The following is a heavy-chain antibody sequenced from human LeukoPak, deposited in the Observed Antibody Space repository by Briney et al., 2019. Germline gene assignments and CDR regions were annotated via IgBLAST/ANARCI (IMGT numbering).Heavy chain of an antibody. CDR3: ARSPRGIYYYYYGMDV. CDR1: GGSFSGYY. CDR2: INHSGST. Sequence: SETLSLTCAVYGGSFSGYYWSWIRQPPGKGLEWIGGINHSGSTNYNPSLKSRVTISVDTSKNQFSLKVSSVTAADTAVYYCARSPRGIYYYYYGMDVWGKGTTVTVSS. D-gene: IGHD3-16*01. J-gene: IGHJ6*04. V-gene: IGHV4-34*01.